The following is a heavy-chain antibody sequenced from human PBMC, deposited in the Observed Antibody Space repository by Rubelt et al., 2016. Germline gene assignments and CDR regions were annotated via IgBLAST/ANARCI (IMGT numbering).Heavy chain of an antibody. CDR2: ISYDRNNK. CDR1: GFTFTSYA. Sequence: GGVVQPGRSLRLSCAASGFTFTSYAIHWVRQAPGKGLEWVAVISYDRNNKYYADSVKGRFTISRDNSKNTVYLQMNSLRIEDTAVYYCAQHHGGIYTHFDSWGQRTLVTVSS. CDR3: AQHHGGIYTHFDS. D-gene: IGHD2-15*01. V-gene: IGHV3-30*04. J-gene: IGHJ4*02.